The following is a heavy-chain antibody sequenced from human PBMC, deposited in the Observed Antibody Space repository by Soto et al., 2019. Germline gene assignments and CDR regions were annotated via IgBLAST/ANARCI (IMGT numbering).Heavy chain of an antibody. Sequence: ASVKVSCKASGYTFTGYYMHWVRQAPGQGLEWMGWINPNSGGTNYAQKFQGRVTMTRDTSISTAYMELSRLRSDDTAVYYCARVGSSWYPPDYWGHVTLVTVSS. CDR3: ARVGSSWYPPDY. D-gene: IGHD6-13*01. V-gene: IGHV1-2*02. CDR2: INPNSGGT. CDR1: GYTFTGYY. J-gene: IGHJ4*01.